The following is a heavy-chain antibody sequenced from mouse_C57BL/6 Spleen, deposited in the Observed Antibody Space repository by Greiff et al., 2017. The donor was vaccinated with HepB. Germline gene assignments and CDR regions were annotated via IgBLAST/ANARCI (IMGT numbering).Heavy chain of an antibody. CDR3: ATSLYDGYYLYYAMDY. J-gene: IGHJ4*01. V-gene: IGHV1-7*01. CDR1: GYTFTSYW. CDR2: INPSSGYT. Sequence: VQLQQSGAELAKPGASVKLSCKASGYTFTSYWMHWVKQRPGQGLEWIGYINPSSGYTKYNQKFKDKATLTADKSSSTAYMQLSSLTYEDSAVYCCATSLYDGYYLYYAMDYWGQGTSVTVAA. D-gene: IGHD2-3*01.